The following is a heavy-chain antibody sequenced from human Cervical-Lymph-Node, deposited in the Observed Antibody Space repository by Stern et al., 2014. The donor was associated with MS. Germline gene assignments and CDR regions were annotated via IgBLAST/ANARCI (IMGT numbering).Heavy chain of an antibody. CDR3: ARDWDSSSPVYLDY. CDR1: GFIFSNSG. D-gene: IGHD6-13*01. V-gene: IGHV3-33*01. Sequence: VHLVESGGGVVQSGRSLRLSCAASGFIFSNSGMHWVRQVPGKGLEWVAFIWYDGSNKYYAESVKGRFTISRDNSNNTLYLQMNSLRAEDTAVYFCARDWDSSSPVYLDYWGQGTLVIVSS. J-gene: IGHJ4*02. CDR2: IWYDGSNK.